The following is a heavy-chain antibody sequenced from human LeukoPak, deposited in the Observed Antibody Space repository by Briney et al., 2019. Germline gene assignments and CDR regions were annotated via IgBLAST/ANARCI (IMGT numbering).Heavy chain of an antibody. CDR1: GGSISSYY. Sequence: SETLSLTCTVSGGSISSYYWSWIRQPPGKGLEWIGYIYYSGSTYYNPSLKSRVTISVDTSKNQFSLKLSSVTAADTAVYYCARILGYCSGGSCYDTVDYWGQGTLVTVSS. D-gene: IGHD2-15*01. J-gene: IGHJ4*02. CDR2: IYYSGST. CDR3: ARILGYCSGGSCYDTVDY. V-gene: IGHV4-59*06.